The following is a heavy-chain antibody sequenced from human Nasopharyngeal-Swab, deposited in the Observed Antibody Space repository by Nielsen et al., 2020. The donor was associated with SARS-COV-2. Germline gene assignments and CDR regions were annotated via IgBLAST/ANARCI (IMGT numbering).Heavy chain of an antibody. V-gene: IGHV3-53*01. J-gene: IGHJ3*02. CDR3: VRVGGATVPLSTFDI. D-gene: IGHD1-26*01. CDR1: GFAVSTNF. Sequence: GESLKISCAASGFAVSTNFLTWVRQAPGRGLEWVSVIYAGDTTHYADSVKGRFAISRDDSKNTLYLQMNSLRVEDTALYFCVRVGGATVPLSTFDIWGPGTRVTVSS. CDR2: IYAGDTT.